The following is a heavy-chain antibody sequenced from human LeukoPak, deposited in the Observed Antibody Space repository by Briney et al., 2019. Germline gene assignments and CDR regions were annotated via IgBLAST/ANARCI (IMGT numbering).Heavy chain of an antibody. J-gene: IGHJ4*02. V-gene: IGHV3-66*01. CDR3: ASGRRQFGEFLRHFDY. D-gene: IGHD3-10*01. Sequence: GGSLRLSRAPSGFTVSSSYMTWVREAAGKAVEWVSVIYRGDSTYYADSEQEGLTISRDISNNTLNLQMNGQTDEYPAVYYCASGRRQFGEFLRHFDYWGQGTLVTVSS. CDR1: GFTVSSSY. CDR2: IYRGDST.